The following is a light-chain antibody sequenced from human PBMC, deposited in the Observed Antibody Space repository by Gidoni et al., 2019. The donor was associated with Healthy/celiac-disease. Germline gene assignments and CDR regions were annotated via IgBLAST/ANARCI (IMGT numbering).Light chain of an antibody. CDR2: GAS. V-gene: IGKV3-20*01. CDR3: QQDGSSPYT. J-gene: IGKJ2*01. CDR1: QSVSSSD. Sequence: DIVLTPSPGTLSLSPGERATLSGRASQSVSSSDLGWYQQKPGQAPRLLIYGASSRATGIPDRFSGSGSGTDFTLTISRLEPEDFAVYYCQQDGSSPYTFGQGTKLEIK.